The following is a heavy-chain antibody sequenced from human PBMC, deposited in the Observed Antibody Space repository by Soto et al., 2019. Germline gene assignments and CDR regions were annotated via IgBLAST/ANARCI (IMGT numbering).Heavy chain of an antibody. D-gene: IGHD2-8*02. CDR2: IIPIVDIP. CDR1: GGTFSRYT. Sequence: QVQLVQSGAEVKKPGSSVKVSCKASGGTFSRYTFTWVRQAPGQGLEWMGRIIPIVDIPNYAQKFQGRVTITEEKSPSTANMWLSRLTSDDTAVYYCASHFTGVLVLGTSPPGGDNFGWDVWGQGTTVSVS. J-gene: IGHJ6*02. V-gene: IGHV1-69*02. CDR3: ASHFTGVLVLGTSPPGGDNFGWDV.